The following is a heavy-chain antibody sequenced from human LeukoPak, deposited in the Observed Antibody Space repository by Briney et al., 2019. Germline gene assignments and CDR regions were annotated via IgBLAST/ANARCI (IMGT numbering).Heavy chain of an antibody. Sequence: GGSLGLSCAASGFTVSSNYMSWVRQAPGKGLEWVSVIYSGGSTYYADSVKGRFTISRDNSKNTLYLQMNSLRAEDTAVYYCARYITRHYYDSSGYYHYFDYWGQGTLVTVSS. CDR2: IYSGGST. D-gene: IGHD3-22*01. J-gene: IGHJ4*02. CDR3: ARYITRHYYDSSGYYHYFDY. CDR1: GFTVSSNY. V-gene: IGHV3-53*01.